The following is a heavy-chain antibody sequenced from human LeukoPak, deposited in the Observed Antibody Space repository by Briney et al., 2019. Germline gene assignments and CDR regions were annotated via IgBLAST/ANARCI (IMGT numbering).Heavy chain of an antibody. D-gene: IGHD3-3*01. CDR3: ARDRGFGYYDFWSGYSPNFDY. J-gene: IGHJ4*02. CDR1: GFTFSSYW. Sequence: GGSLRLSCAASGFTFSSYWMSWVRQAPGKGLEWVANIKQDGSEKYYVDSVKGRFTISRDNAKNSLYLQMNSLRAEDTAVYYCARDRGFGYYDFWSGYSPNFDYWGQGTLVTVSS. V-gene: IGHV3-7*01. CDR2: IKQDGSEK.